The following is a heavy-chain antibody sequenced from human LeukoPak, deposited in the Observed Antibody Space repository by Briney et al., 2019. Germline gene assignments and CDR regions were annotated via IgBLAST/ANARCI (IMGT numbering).Heavy chain of an antibody. J-gene: IGHJ4*02. V-gene: IGHV3-66*01. D-gene: IGHD5-24*01. CDR2: IYSGGST. CDR1: GFTVSSNY. CDR3: ARGRDGYNENYPDY. Sequence: GGSLRLSCAASGFTVSSNYMSWVRQAPGKGLEWVSVIYSGGSTYYADSVKGRFTISRDNSKNTLYLQMNSLRAEDTAVYYCARGRDGYNENYPDYWGQGTLVTVSS.